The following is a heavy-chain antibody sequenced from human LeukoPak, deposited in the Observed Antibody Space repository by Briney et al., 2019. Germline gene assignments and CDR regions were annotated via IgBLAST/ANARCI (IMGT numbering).Heavy chain of an antibody. V-gene: IGHV3-7*01. J-gene: IGHJ5*02. CDR3: AKDTTAYYYGSGSYS. Sequence: GGSLRLSCAASGFTFSSYWMNWVRQAPGKGLEWVANIKQDGSEKYYVDSVKGRFTISRDNAKNSLYLQMNSLRAEDTAVYYCAKDTTAYYYGSGSYSWGQGTLVTVSS. CDR1: GFTFSSYW. CDR2: IKQDGSEK. D-gene: IGHD3-10*01.